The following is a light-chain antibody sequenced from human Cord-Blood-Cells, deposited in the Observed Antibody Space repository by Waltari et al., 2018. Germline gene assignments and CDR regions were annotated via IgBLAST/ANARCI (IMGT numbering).Light chain of an antibody. V-gene: IGKV1-33*01. CDR2: DAP. CDR1: QAISNY. Sequence: DIQMTQSPSSLSASVGGRVTITCQASQAISNYLNWYQQKPGKAPKLLIYDAPNLETGVPSRFSGSGSGTDFTFTISSLQPEDIATYYCQQYDNLLITFGQGTRLEIK. CDR3: QQYDNLLIT. J-gene: IGKJ5*01.